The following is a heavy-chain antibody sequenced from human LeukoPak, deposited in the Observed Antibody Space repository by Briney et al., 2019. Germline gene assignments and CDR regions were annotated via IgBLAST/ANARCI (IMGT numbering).Heavy chain of an antibody. CDR2: ISGSGGST. V-gene: IGHV3-23*01. D-gene: IGHD3-10*01. J-gene: IGHJ5*02. Sequence: PGGSLRLSCAASGFTFSSYAMSWVRQAPGKGLEWVSAISGSGGSTYYADSVKGRFTISRDNSKNTLYLQMNSLRAEDTAVYYCAKDGTEFNYYGSGSHTSPNWFDPWGQGTLVTVSS. CDR1: GFTFSSYA. CDR3: AKDGTEFNYYGSGSHTSPNWFDP.